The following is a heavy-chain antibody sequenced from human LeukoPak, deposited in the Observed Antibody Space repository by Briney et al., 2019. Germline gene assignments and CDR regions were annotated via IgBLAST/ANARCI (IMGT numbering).Heavy chain of an antibody. D-gene: IGHD6-19*01. CDR1: GFTFSSYG. CDR3: AKDPVAGSSLKYYYYMDV. Sequence: GGSLRLSCAASGFTFSSYGMHWVRQAPGKGLEWVAVISYDGSNKYYADSVKGRFTISRDNSKNTLYLQMNSLRAEDTAVYYCAKDPVAGSSLKYYYYMDVWGKGTTVTVSS. CDR2: ISYDGSNK. V-gene: IGHV3-30*18. J-gene: IGHJ6*03.